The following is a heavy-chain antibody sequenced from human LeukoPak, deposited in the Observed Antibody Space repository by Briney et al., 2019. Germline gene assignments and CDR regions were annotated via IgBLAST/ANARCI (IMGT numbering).Heavy chain of an antibody. CDR2: ISAYNGNT. CDR3: VRSGYYYDWFDP. Sequence: ASVKVSCKASVYTFTSYGISWVRQAPGAGLEWMGWISAYNGNTNYAQKSQGRVTFNADKSTTTASMELSSLKSEDTAVYYCVRSGYYYDWFDPWGQGTLVTVSS. J-gene: IGHJ5*02. CDR1: VYTFTSYG. D-gene: IGHD5-12*01. V-gene: IGHV1-18*01.